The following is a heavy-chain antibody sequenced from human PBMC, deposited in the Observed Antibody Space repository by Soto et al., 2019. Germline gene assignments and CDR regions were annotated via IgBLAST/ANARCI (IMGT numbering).Heavy chain of an antibody. V-gene: IGHV1-3*01. CDR3: ARRYLEWLSYYYGLDV. CDR1: GFIFSDYA. J-gene: IGHJ6*02. Sequence: QVHLVQSGAEVKKPGASVKISCRGDGFIFSDYAIHWVRQAPGQRPEWMGWINAGNGDTIYSQIFQSRVTITRDKSASSAYMEVNSLKSEDTAVYFCARRYLEWLSYYYGLDVWGQGTTVIVSS. CDR2: INAGNGDT. D-gene: IGHD3-3*01.